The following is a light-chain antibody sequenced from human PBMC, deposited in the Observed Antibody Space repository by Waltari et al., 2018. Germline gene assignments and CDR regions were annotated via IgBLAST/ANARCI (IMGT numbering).Light chain of an antibody. V-gene: IGKV1-12*01. CDR3: QQGNSFPPT. Sequence: DIQMTQSPSSVSASVGDKVTITCRASQGIATWLAWYQQKPGKAPKVLIYGASTLLTGVPSRFSGSGSGTEVTLTITGLQPEDYATYFCQQGNSFPPTFGQGTRVEV. CDR2: GAS. CDR1: QGIATW. J-gene: IGKJ1*01.